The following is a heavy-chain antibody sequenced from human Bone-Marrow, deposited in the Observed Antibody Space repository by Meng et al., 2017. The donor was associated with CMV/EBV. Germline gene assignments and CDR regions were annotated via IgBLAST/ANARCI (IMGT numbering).Heavy chain of an antibody. CDR3: AIDLKLELRAGRESFQH. J-gene: IGHJ1*01. CDR1: GGSISSYY. D-gene: IGHD1-7*01. Sequence: SEPLSLTCTVSGGSISSYYWSWIRQPPGKGLEWIGYIYYSGSTNYNPSLKSRVTISVDTSKNQFSLKLSSVTAADTAVYYCAIDLKLELRAGRESFQHWGEGTLVTVSS. V-gene: IGHV4-59*01. CDR2: IYYSGST.